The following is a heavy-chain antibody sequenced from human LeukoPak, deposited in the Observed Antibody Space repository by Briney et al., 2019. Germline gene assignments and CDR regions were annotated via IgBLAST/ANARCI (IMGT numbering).Heavy chain of an antibody. J-gene: IGHJ4*02. CDR2: INQDGSEK. D-gene: IGHD2-15*01. CDR3: ARDFDLYCSGGRCYPSHFDY. V-gene: IGHV3-7*01. Sequence: GGSLRLSCAASGFTFSSHWMSWVRQAPGKGLEWVANINQDGSEKYYVDSVKGRFTISRDNAKNSVYLQMSSLRAEDTAVYYCARDFDLYCSGGRCYPSHFDYWGQGTLVTVSS. CDR1: GFTFSSHW.